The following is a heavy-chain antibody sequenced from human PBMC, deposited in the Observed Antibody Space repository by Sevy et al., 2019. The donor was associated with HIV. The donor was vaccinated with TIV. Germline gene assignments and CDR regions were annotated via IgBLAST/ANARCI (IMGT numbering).Heavy chain of an antibody. CDR3: ARGGIIAARPDGGDYYYYGMDV. Sequence: GGSLRLSCAASGFTFSSYAMHWVRQAPGKGLEWVAVISYDGSNKYYADSVKGRFTISRDNSKNTLYLQMNSLRAEDTAVYYCARGGIIAARPDGGDYYYYGMDVWGQGTTVTVYS. CDR1: GFTFSSYA. D-gene: IGHD6-6*01. CDR2: ISYDGSNK. V-gene: IGHV3-30-3*01. J-gene: IGHJ6*02.